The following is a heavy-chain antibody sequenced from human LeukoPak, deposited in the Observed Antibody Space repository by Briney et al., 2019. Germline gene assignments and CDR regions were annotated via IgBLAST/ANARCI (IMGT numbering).Heavy chain of an antibody. V-gene: IGHV1-2*02. CDR3: GRDLGGSSGSPFDS. D-gene: IGHD6-19*01. CDR2: INPNSGVT. CDR1: GYTFTDYY. J-gene: IGHJ4*02. Sequence: ASVKVSCKASGYTFTDYYIHWVRQAPGQGLEWMGWINPNSGVTNYPQNFQGRVTMTRDTSISTAHMELSRLRSDDTAVYYCGRDLGGSSGSPFDSWGQGTLVTVSS.